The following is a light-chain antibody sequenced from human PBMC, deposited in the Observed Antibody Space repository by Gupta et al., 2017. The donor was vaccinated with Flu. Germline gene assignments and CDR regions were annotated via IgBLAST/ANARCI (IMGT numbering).Light chain of an antibody. CDR1: QSISNW. CDR3: QQYNSYSKT. J-gene: IGKJ1*01. Sequence: IQMTQSPSTLSAAVGDRVAITCRASQSISNWVAWYQQKPGKAPKLLIYKASSLESGVPSRFSGSGSGTEFTLTISSLQPDDFATYYCQQYNSYSKTFGQGTKVEIK. CDR2: KAS. V-gene: IGKV1-5*03.